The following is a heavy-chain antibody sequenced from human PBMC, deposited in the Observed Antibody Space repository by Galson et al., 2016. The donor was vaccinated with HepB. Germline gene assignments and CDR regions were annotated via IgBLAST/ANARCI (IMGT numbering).Heavy chain of an antibody. J-gene: IGHJ4*02. Sequence: PALVKPTQTLTLTCTFSGFSFSTSGMSVSWIRQPPGKTLEWLALIDWDDDKFHSTSLKTRLTISKDTSKNQVVLTMTNMDPVDTATYYCARTPLQYYYGSGSYYFDYWGQGTLVTVSS. CDR3: ARTPLQYYYGSGSYYFDY. V-gene: IGHV2-70*01. CDR2: IDWDDDK. D-gene: IGHD3-10*01. CDR1: GFSFSTSGMS.